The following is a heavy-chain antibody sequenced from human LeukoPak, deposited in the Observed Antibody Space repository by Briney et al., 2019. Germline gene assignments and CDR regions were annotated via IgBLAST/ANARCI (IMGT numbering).Heavy chain of an antibody. Sequence: GGSLRLSCVASGFTFSSYTMNWVRQPPGKGLEWVSNIGTSSTTIYYADSVKGRFTITRDNAKNSLYLQMNSLRADDTAVYYCARFAAGGSYYYYMDVWGKGTTVTVSS. CDR1: GFTFSSYT. D-gene: IGHD6-25*01. CDR3: ARFAAGGSYYYYMDV. CDR2: IGTSSTTI. J-gene: IGHJ6*03. V-gene: IGHV3-48*01.